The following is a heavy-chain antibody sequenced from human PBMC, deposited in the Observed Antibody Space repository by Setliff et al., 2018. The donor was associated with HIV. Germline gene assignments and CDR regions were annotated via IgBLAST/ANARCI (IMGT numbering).Heavy chain of an antibody. CDR2: INTHSGYT. CDR3: ARSRRGIAVAFDANLFDT. V-gene: IGHV1-18*01. Sequence: GASVKVSCKASGYTFNNYGISWGRQAPGQGLEWMGWINTHSGYTNYAQNVQGRVTMTIETSTSTAYMELRSLRSDDTAVYFCARSRRGIAVAFDANLFDTWGQGTLVTVSS. J-gene: IGHJ5*02. D-gene: IGHD6-19*01. CDR1: GYTFNNYG.